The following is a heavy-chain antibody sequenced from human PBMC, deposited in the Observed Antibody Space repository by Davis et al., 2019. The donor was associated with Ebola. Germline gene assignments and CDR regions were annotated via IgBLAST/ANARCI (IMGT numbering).Heavy chain of an antibody. V-gene: IGHV3-30*02. J-gene: IGHJ4*02. CDR3: AKTMAPPPYAYFEY. D-gene: IGHD3-10*01. CDR2: IAYDESNK. Sequence: GESLKISCAASGFIFSSFGMHWVRQAPGKGLEWVAFIAYDESNKYYADSVEGRFTISRDNSKNTLYLQMDSLRAEGTALYYCAKTMAPPPYAYFEYWGQGILVTVSS. CDR1: GFIFSSFG.